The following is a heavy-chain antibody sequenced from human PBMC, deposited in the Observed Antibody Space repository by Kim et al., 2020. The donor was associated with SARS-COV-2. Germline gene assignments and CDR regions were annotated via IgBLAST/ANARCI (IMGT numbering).Heavy chain of an antibody. D-gene: IGHD3-9*01. J-gene: IGHJ5*02. CDR1: GGSISSYY. CDR3: ARGGDYDILTGYGGWFDP. Sequence: SETLSLTCTVSGGSISSYYWSWIRQPPGKGLEWIGYIYYSGSTNYNPSLKSRVTISVHTSKNQFSLKLSSVTAADTAVYYCARGGDYDILTGYGGWFDPWGQGTLVTVSS. V-gene: IGHV4-59*01. CDR2: IYYSGST.